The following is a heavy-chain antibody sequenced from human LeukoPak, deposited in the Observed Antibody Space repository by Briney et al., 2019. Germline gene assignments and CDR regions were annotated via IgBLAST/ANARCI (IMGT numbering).Heavy chain of an antibody. CDR2: ISSSSSYI. CDR3: ARDPNYDSSGYLTD. CDR1: GFTFSSYS. V-gene: IGHV3-21*01. D-gene: IGHD3-22*01. Sequence: GGSLRLSCAASGFTFSSYSMNWVRQAPGKGPEWVSFISSSSSYIYYADSVKGRFTISRDNAKNSLYLQMNSLRAEDTAVYYCARDPNYDSSGYLTDWGQGTLVTVSS. J-gene: IGHJ4*02.